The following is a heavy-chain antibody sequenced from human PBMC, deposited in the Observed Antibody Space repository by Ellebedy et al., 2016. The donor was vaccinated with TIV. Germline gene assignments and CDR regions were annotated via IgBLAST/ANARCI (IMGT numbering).Heavy chain of an antibody. CDR3: ARGSPVPGSFDY. CDR1: GGSFSGYY. CDR2: INHSGST. V-gene: IGHV4-34*01. Sequence: SETLSLTXAVYGGSFSGYYWSWIRQPPGKGLEWIGEINHSGSTNYNPSLKSRVTISVDTSKNQFSLKLSSVTAADTAVYYCARGSPVPGSFDYWGQGTLVTVSS. D-gene: IGHD1-14*01. J-gene: IGHJ4*02.